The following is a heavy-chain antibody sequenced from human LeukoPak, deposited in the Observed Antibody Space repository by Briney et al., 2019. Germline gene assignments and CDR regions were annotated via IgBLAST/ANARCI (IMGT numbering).Heavy chain of an antibody. V-gene: IGHV4-34*01. Sequence: PSETLSLTCAVYGGSFSGYYWSWIRQPPGKGLEWIGEINHSGSTNYNPSLKSRVTISVDTSKNQFSLKLSSVTAADTAVHYCSLVGAGFDYWGQGTLVTVSS. CDR1: GGSFSGYY. CDR2: INHSGST. D-gene: IGHD1-26*01. J-gene: IGHJ4*02. CDR3: SLVGAGFDY.